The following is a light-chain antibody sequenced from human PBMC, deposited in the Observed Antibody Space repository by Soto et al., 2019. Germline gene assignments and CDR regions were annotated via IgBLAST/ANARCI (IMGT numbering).Light chain of an antibody. J-gene: IGKJ1*01. Sequence: EVVLTQSPAALSVSPGERVTLSCRASESVRTSLAWYQQKPGRSPSLLMYGASNRATGLPARFSGRGSGTEFTITISSLQPEDVAIYYCQQYSDWPRTFGQGTKLEFK. V-gene: IGKV3-15*01. CDR3: QQYSDWPRT. CDR2: GAS. CDR1: ESVRTS.